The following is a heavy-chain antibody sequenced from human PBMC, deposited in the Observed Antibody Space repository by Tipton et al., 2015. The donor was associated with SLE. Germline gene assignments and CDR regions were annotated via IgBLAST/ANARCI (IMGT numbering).Heavy chain of an antibody. Sequence: TLSLTCTVPGDSINSVGYYWTWIRQHPRRGLEWIGSIYYRGSTSYNPSLESRVTISLDTSKNQFSLKMTSVSAADTAVYYCAKEGDGSAICHYHGVYLWGQGTTVTVS. CDR3: AKEGDGSAICHYHGVYL. CDR1: GDSINSVGYY. J-gene: IGHJ6*01. CDR2: IYYRGST. V-gene: IGHV4-31*03. D-gene: IGHD2-15*01.